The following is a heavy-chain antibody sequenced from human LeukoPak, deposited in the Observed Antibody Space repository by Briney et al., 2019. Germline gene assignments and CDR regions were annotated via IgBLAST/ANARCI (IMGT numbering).Heavy chain of an antibody. Sequence: ASVKVSCKASGYTFTSYGISWVRQAPGQGLEWMGWISAYNGNTNYAQKLQGRVTMTTDTSTSTAYMELGSLRSDDTAVYYCARDLGYDSSGYYYASSYWGQGTLVTVSS. CDR3: ARDLGYDSSGYYYASSY. CDR1: GYTFTSYG. D-gene: IGHD3-22*01. J-gene: IGHJ4*02. V-gene: IGHV1-18*01. CDR2: ISAYNGNT.